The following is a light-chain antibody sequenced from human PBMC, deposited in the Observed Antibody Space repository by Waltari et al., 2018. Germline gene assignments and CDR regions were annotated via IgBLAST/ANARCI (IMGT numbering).Light chain of an antibody. J-gene: IGLJ2*01. CDR3: GSYSSSSPLV. CDR1: SSDLCGYNY. Sequence: QSALTQPASVSGSPGQSITIACTGTSSDLCGYNYVSWYQQHPGKAPKLMIYAASYRPSGVSNRFSGSKSANTAFLTISGLQAEDEGEYHCGSYSSSSPLVFGGGTKLTVL. V-gene: IGLV2-14*03. CDR2: AAS.